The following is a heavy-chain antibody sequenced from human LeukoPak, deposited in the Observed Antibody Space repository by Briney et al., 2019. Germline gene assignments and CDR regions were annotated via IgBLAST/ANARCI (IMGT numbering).Heavy chain of an antibody. CDR2: INPNSGGT. V-gene: IGHV1-2*02. Sequence: ASVKVSCKASGYSFTGYYMDWVRQAPGQGLEWMGWINPNSGGTNYAQKFQGRVTMTRDTSISTAYMELSRLRSDDTAVYYCARERGRLTMVRGGYDAFDIWGQGTMVTVSS. D-gene: IGHD3-10*01. CDR3: ARERGRLTMVRGGYDAFDI. CDR1: GYSFTGYY. J-gene: IGHJ3*02.